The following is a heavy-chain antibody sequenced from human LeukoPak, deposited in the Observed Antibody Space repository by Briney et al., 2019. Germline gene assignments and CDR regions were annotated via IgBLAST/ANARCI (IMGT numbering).Heavy chain of an antibody. CDR1: GFTFSSYG. CDR2: TSYDGSNK. Sequence: GGSLRLSCAASGFTFSSYGMHWVRQAPGKGLEWVAVTSYDGSNKYYADSVKGRFTISRDNSKNTLYLQMNSLRAEDTAVYYCAKGRPRFYSGWYIVDFDYWGQGTLVTVSS. J-gene: IGHJ4*02. CDR3: AKGRPRFYSGWYIVDFDY. V-gene: IGHV3-30*18. D-gene: IGHD6-19*01.